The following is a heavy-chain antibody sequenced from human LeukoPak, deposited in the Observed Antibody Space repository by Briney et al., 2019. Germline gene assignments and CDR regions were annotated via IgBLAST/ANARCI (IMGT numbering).Heavy chain of an antibody. J-gene: IGHJ5*02. Sequence: ASVKVSCKASGYTFTSYDINWVRQATGQGLEWMGWMNPNSGNTGYAQKFQGRVTMTRNTSISTAYMELSSLRSEDTAVYYCARDLGCSSTSCYGEYNWFDPWGQGTLVTVSS. CDR3: ARDLGCSSTSCYGEYNWFDP. CDR1: GYTFTSYD. CDR2: MNPNSGNT. V-gene: IGHV1-8*01. D-gene: IGHD2-2*01.